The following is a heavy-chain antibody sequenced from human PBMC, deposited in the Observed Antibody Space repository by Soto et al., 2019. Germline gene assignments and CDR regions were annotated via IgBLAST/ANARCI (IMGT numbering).Heavy chain of an antibody. Sequence: QVQLVESGGGVVQPGRSLRLSCAASGFTFSSYAMHWVRQAPGKGLEWVAVISYDGSNKYYADSVKGRFTISRDNSKNTLYLQMNSLRAEDTAVYYCARDERSYRTWGWFGELLYWGQGTLVTVSS. J-gene: IGHJ4*02. CDR1: GFTFSSYA. D-gene: IGHD3-10*01. V-gene: IGHV3-30-3*01. CDR2: ISYDGSNK. CDR3: ARDERSYRTWGWFGELLY.